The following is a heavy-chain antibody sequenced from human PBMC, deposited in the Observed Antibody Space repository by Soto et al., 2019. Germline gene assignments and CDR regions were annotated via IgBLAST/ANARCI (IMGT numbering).Heavy chain of an antibody. CDR3: AREGPDFWSGYIDY. D-gene: IGHD3-3*01. V-gene: IGHV3-48*02. J-gene: IGHJ4*02. CDR1: GFTFSSYS. CDR2: ISSSSSTI. Sequence: EVQLVESGGGLVQPGGSLRLSCAASGFTFSSYSMNWVRQAPGKGLERVSYISSSSSTIYYADSVKGRFTISRDNAKNSLYLQMNSLRDEDTAVYYCAREGPDFWSGYIDYWGQGTLVTVSS.